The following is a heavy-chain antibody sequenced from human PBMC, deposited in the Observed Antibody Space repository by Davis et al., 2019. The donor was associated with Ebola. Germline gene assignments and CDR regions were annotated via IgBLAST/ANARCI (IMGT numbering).Heavy chain of an antibody. CDR1: GYTFTNYA. D-gene: IGHD2-21*02. Sequence: AASVKVSCKTSGYTFTNYAIHWVRQAPGQRLEWMGWINAGNGDTKYSQKFQGRVTITRDTSASTAYMELSSLRSEDTAVYYCARYCGGDCYSGPRWAIDYWGQGTLVTVSS. CDR3: ARYCGGDCYSGPRWAIDY. J-gene: IGHJ4*02. V-gene: IGHV1-3*01. CDR2: INAGNGDT.